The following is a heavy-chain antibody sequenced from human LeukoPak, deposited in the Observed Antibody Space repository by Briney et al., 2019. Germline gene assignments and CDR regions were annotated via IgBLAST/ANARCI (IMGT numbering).Heavy chain of an antibody. Sequence: SSETLSLTCTVSGGSISSGSYYWSWIRQPAGKGLEWIGRIYTSGSTNYNPSLKSRVTISVDTSKSQFSLKLSSVTAADTAVYYCARASYIYCSGGSCYPELSWFDPWGQGTLVTVSS. J-gene: IGHJ5*02. CDR2: IYTSGST. D-gene: IGHD2-15*01. V-gene: IGHV4-61*02. CDR1: GGSISSGSYY. CDR3: ARASYIYCSGGSCYPELSWFDP.